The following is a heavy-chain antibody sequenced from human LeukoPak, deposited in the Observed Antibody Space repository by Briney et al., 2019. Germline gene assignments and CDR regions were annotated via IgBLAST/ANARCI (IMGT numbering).Heavy chain of an antibody. CDR2: ITSSTYI. D-gene: IGHD6-6*01. Sequence: KAAGSLRLSCAASGFTFSIYTVNWVRQAPGKGLEWVLSITSSTYIYYADSVKGRFTISRDNAKNSLYLQMHSLRAEDTAVYYCARDLSSSSLDYWGQGTLVTVSS. J-gene: IGHJ4*02. CDR1: GFTFSIYT. V-gene: IGHV3-21*01. CDR3: ARDLSSSSLDY.